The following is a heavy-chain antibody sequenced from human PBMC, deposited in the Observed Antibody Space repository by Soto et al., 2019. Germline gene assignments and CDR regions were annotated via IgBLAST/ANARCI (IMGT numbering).Heavy chain of an antibody. CDR2: INAGNGNT. CDR3: ARSIVVVTALDY. J-gene: IGHJ4*02. D-gene: IGHD2-21*02. V-gene: IGHV1-3*05. CDR1: GYTFTSYA. Sequence: QVQLVQSGAEEKKPGASVKVSCKASGYTFTSYAMHWVRQAPGQRLEWMGWINAGNGNTKYSQKFQGRVTITRDTSASTAYMALRSLRSDDTAVYYCARSIVVVTALDYWGQGTLVTVSS.